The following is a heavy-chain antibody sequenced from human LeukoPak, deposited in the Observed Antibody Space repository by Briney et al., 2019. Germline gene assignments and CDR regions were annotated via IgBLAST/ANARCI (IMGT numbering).Heavy chain of an antibody. CDR1: GFTFSSYA. D-gene: IGHD6-19*01. J-gene: IGHJ4*02. Sequence: GGSLRLSCAASGFTFSSYAMSWVRQAPGKGLEWVSAISGSGGSTYYADSVKGRFTISRDNSKNTLYLQMNSLRAEDTAVYYCAKYSRAAVAGSGYSDYWGQGTLVTVSS. CDR3: AKYSRAAVAGSGYSDY. CDR2: ISGSGGST. V-gene: IGHV3-23*01.